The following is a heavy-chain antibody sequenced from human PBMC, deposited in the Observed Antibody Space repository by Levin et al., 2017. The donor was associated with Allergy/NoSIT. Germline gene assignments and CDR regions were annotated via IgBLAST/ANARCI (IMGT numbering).Heavy chain of an antibody. CDR3: ARNRHIVATIFDY. V-gene: IGHV4-59*08. CDR2: IYYSGST. Sequence: SQTLSLTCTVSGGSISSYYWSWIRQPPGKGLEWIGYIYYSGSTNYNPSLKSRVTISVDTSKNQFSLKLSSVTAADTAVYYCARNRHIVATIFDYWGQGTLVTVSS. J-gene: IGHJ4*02. CDR1: GGSISSYY. D-gene: IGHD5-12*01.